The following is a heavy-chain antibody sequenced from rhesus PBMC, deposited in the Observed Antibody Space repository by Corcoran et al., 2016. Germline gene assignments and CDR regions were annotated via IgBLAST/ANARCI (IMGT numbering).Heavy chain of an antibody. CDR2: ISYTGSST. J-gene: IGHJ4*01. CDR1: GGSISGGFD. CDR3: ARKGCTDNGCYFFDY. Sequence: QVQLQESGPGLVKPSETLSLTCAVSGGSISGGFDWCGIRQPPGKGVEWVAGISYTGSSTYYADSVKGQFTISRDNSKNTLSLQMNSLRAEDTAVYYCARKGCTDNGCYFFDYWGQGVLVTVSS. V-gene: IGHV4-76*01. D-gene: IGHD2-21*01.